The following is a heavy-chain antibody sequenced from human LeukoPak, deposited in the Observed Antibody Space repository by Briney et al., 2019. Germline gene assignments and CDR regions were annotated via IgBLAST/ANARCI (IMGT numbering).Heavy chain of an antibody. CDR2: IYSGGST. CDR1: GFTVSSNY. J-gene: IGHJ4*02. CDR3: ARDGSPDFDY. Sequence: GGSLRLSCAASGFTVSSNYMSWVRQAPGRGLEWVSVIYSGGSTYYADSVKGRFTISRDNSKNTLYLQMNSLRAEDTAVYCCARDGSPDFDYWGQGTLVTVSS. V-gene: IGHV3-53*01. D-gene: IGHD2-2*03.